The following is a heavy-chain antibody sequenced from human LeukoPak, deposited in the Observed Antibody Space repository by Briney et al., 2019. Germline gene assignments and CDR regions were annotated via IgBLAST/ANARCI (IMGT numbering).Heavy chain of an antibody. Sequence: SETLSLTCAVYGGPFSGYYWSWIRQPPGKGLEWIGEINHSGSTKYNSSLKSRVIISADTSKSQFSLKLTSMTAVDTAIYYCAKVYSSSSRDAFDVWGQGTMVTVSS. CDR2: INHSGST. V-gene: IGHV4-34*01. CDR1: GGPFSGYY. D-gene: IGHD6-6*01. CDR3: AKVYSSSSRDAFDV. J-gene: IGHJ3*01.